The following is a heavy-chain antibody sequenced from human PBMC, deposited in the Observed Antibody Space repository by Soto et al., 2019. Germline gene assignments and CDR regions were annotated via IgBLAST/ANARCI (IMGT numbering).Heavy chain of an antibody. Sequence: PGGSLRLSCAASGFTFSSFEMNWVRQAPGKGLDWVSYISTSGGTTHYADSVKGRFTVSRDNTKDSLYLEMNRLRAEDTAVYYCARETPGGAAASDSWGQGTLVTVS. D-gene: IGHD6-13*01. V-gene: IGHV3-48*03. CDR1: GFTFSSFE. CDR3: ARETPGGAAASDS. J-gene: IGHJ4*02. CDR2: ISTSGGTT.